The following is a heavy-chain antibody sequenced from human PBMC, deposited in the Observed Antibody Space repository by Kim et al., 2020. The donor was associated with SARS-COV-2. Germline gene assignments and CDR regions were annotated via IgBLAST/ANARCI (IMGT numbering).Heavy chain of an antibody. Sequence: SETLSLTCTVSGGSISSSSYYWGWIRQPPGQGLEWIGCIYYSGSTYYNPSLKSRVTISVDTSKNQFSLKLSSVTAADTAVYYCARGSTGAFNYWGQGTLVTVSS. D-gene: IGHD4-17*01. CDR1: GGSISSSSYY. CDR2: IYYSGST. CDR3: ARGSTGAFNY. J-gene: IGHJ4*02. V-gene: IGHV4-39*01.